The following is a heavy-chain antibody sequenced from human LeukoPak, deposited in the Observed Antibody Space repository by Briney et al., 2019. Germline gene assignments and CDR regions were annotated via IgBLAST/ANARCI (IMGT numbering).Heavy chain of an antibody. J-gene: IGHJ3*02. V-gene: IGHV1-69*13. D-gene: IGHD2-2*01. CDR2: IIPILGTA. CDR1: GGTFSSYA. CDR3: ASGVVPAAMFLDAFDI. Sequence: SVKVSCKASGGTFSSYAISWVRQAPGQGLEWMGGIIPILGTASYAQKFQGRVTITADESTSTAYMELSSLRSEDTAVYYCASGVVPAAMFLDAFDIWGQGTMVTVSS.